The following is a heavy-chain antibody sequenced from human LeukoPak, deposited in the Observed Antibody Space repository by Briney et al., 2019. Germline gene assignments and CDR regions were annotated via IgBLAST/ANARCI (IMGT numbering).Heavy chain of an antibody. CDR2: IYYSGST. CDR3: ARHLYSYGYGWFDP. CDR1: GGSIRSSSYY. D-gene: IGHD5-18*01. J-gene: IGHJ5*02. V-gene: IGHV4-39*01. Sequence: PSETLSLTCTVSGGSIRSSSYYWGWIRQPPGKGLEWIGSIYYSGSTYYNPSLKSRVTISVDTSKNQFSLKLSSVTAADTAVYYCARHLYSYGYGWFDPWGQGTLVTVSS.